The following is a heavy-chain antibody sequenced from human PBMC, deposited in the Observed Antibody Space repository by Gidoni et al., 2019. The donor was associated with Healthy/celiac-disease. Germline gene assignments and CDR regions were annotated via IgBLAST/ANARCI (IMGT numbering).Heavy chain of an antibody. D-gene: IGHD3-3*01. J-gene: IGHJ4*02. CDR3: AKDDGQYYDFWSGYLPDY. Sequence: EWDAVNSYDGSNKYYAASVKGRFTISRDNSKNTLYLQMNSLRAEDTAVYYCAKDDGQYYDFWSGYLPDYWGQGTLVTVSS. CDR2: NSYDGSNK. V-gene: IGHV3-30*18.